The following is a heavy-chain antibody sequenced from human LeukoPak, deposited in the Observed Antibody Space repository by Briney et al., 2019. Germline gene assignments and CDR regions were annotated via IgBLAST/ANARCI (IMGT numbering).Heavy chain of an antibody. CDR2: INHSGST. D-gene: IGHD3/OR15-3a*01. CDR1: GGSFSGYY. V-gene: IGHV4-34*01. J-gene: IGHJ4*02. Sequence: PSETLSLTCAVYGGSFSGYYWSWIRQPPGKGLEWIGEINHSGSTNYNPSLKSRVTMSVDTSKNQFSLKLSSVTAADTAVYYCARIRALGPDQYYFDYWGQGTLVTVSS. CDR3: ARIRALGPDQYYFDY.